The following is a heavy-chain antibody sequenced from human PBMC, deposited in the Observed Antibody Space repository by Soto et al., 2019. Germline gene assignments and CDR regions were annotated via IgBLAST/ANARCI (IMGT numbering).Heavy chain of an antibody. Sequence: SETLSLTCAVYGGSFSGYYWSWMRQPPGKGLEWIGEINHSGSTNYNPSLKSRVTISVDTSKNQFSLKLSSVTAADTAVYYCARGNYYYYYGMDVWGQGTTVTVSS. J-gene: IGHJ6*02. CDR2: INHSGST. CDR3: ARGNYYYYYGMDV. V-gene: IGHV4-34*01. CDR1: GGSFSGYY.